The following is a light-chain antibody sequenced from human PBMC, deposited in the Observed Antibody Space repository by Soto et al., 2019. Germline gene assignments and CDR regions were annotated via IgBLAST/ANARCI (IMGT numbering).Light chain of an antibody. V-gene: IGKV1-39*01. CDR2: AAS. CDR3: QRSCCTPWT. CDR1: QTINRF. J-gene: IGKJ1*01. Sequence: STESRNCVSASVGGRVKITCRASQTINRFLNWYQQEPGKAPQLLIYAASTLQSGVPSRFSGSGSGTDFTLTISSLQPEDFATYNCQRSCCTPWTDGQGTKVDIK.